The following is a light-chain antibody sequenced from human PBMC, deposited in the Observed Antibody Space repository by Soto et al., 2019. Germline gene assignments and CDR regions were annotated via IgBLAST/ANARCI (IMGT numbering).Light chain of an antibody. V-gene: IGKV1-39*01. Sequence: DILITQSASSVSASVAYTITITCRASRTINTYLNWFQQKPGEPPRLLIYGASTLHDGVPSRFSGSGSGADFTLTISGLQPEDFASYHCQQTYSDISFGGGTKVDI. CDR1: RTINTY. CDR3: QQTYSDIS. CDR2: GAS. J-gene: IGKJ4*01.